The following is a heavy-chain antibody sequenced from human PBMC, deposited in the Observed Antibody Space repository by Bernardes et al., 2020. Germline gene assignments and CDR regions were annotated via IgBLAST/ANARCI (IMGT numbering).Heavy chain of an antibody. V-gene: IGHV3-23*01. J-gene: IGHJ4*02. D-gene: IGHD2-2*01. Sequence: GSLRLSCAASGFTFSSYAMSWVRQAPGKGLEWVSAISGSGGSTYYADSVKGRFTISRDNSKNTLYLQMNSLRAEDTAVYYCAKDRDIVVVPAASTFDYWGQGTLVTVSS. CDR1: GFTFSSYA. CDR2: ISGSGGST. CDR3: AKDRDIVVVPAASTFDY.